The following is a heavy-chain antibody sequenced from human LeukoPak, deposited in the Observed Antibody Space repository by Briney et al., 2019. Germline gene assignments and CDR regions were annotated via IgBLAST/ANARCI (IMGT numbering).Heavy chain of an antibody. V-gene: IGHV4-38-2*02. D-gene: IGHD3-10*01. CDR3: ARDSHYYGSGTGLDV. Sequence: SETLSLTCTVSGYSISNGYYWGWIRQPPGKGLEWIGSIFPSGSTYYNPALKSRVTISVDTSKNQFSLMLNSMTAADTAVYYCARDSHYYGSGTGLDVWGKGTTVTVSS. CDR2: IFPSGST. J-gene: IGHJ6*04. CDR1: GYSISNGYY.